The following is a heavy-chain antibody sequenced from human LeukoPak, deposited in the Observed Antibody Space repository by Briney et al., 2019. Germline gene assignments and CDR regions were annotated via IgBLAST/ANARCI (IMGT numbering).Heavy chain of an antibody. J-gene: IGHJ4*02. Sequence: SETLSLTCTVSGGSISSYYWSWIRQPPGKGLEWIGYIYYSGSTNYNPSLKSRVTISVDTSKNQFSLKLSSVTAADTAVYYCASSVFGYGDYWGQGTLVTVSS. CDR2: IYYSGST. V-gene: IGHV4-59*01. CDR1: GGSISSYY. D-gene: IGHD5-12*01. CDR3: ASSVFGYGDY.